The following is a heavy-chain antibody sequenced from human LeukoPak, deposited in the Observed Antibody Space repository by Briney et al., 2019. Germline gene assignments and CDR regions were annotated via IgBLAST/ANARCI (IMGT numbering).Heavy chain of an antibody. CDR1: GFTFSDYS. Sequence: GGSLRLSCAASGFTFSDYSMNWVRQARGRGLEWVSSIGGIGSYIYYADSVKGRFTISRDNAKNALYLQMNNLRAEDTAVYYCVRDLDWGQGNLVSVSS. CDR2: IGGIGSYI. CDR3: VRDLD. V-gene: IGHV3-21*01. J-gene: IGHJ4*02.